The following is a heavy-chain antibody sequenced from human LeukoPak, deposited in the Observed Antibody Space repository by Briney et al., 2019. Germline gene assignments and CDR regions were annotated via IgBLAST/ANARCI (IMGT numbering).Heavy chain of an antibody. V-gene: IGHV3-30*03. J-gene: IGHJ4*02. CDR3: ARDGQLDF. CDR2: ISSDGREE. CDR1: GFTFSSYW. Sequence: PGGSLRLSCAASGFTFSSYWMHWVRQAPGQGLESVAVISSDGREEFYPDSVKGRFTISRDTSKNTLYLQMNTLRVEDTAVYYCARDGQLDFWGQGTLVTVSS. D-gene: IGHD6-6*01.